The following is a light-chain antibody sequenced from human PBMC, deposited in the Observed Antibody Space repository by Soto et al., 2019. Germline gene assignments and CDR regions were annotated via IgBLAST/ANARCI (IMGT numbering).Light chain of an antibody. J-gene: IGKJ1*01. CDR3: QHHYNLPRT. CDR2: GAS. V-gene: IGKV3-15*01. CDR1: QSVSSN. Sequence: EIVMTQSPATLSVSPGERATLSCRASQSVSSNLAWYQQKPGQAPRLLIYGASTRATGFSARFSGSRSGTEFTVTFTSLHSEDPPVYYCQHHYNLPRTFGQGTKVEIE.